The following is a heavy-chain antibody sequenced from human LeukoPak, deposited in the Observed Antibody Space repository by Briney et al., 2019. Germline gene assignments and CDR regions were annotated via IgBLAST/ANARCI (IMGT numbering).Heavy chain of an antibody. Sequence: GASVKVSCKASGYTFTSYYMHWVRQAPGQGLEWMGIINPGGGSTSYAQKFQGRVTMTRDTSTSTVYMELRSLSSEDTAVYDCARDSRYDSSGYAFDIWGQGTMVTVSS. CDR1: GYTFTSYY. V-gene: IGHV1-46*01. D-gene: IGHD3-22*01. CDR3: ARDSRYDSSGYAFDI. J-gene: IGHJ3*02. CDR2: INPGGGST.